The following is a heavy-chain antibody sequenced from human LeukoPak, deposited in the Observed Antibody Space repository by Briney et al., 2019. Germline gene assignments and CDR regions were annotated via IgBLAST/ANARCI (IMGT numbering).Heavy chain of an antibody. CDR2: IYYSGST. Sequence: PSETLSLTCTVSGGSISSSSYYWGWIRQPPGKGLEWIGSIYYSGSTYYNPSLKSRVTISVDTSKNQFSLKLRSVTAADTAVYYCARDHRTHHHFDYWGQGTLVTVSS. CDR3: ARDHRTHHHFDY. J-gene: IGHJ4*02. D-gene: IGHD1-14*01. CDR1: GGSISSSSYY. V-gene: IGHV4-39*07.